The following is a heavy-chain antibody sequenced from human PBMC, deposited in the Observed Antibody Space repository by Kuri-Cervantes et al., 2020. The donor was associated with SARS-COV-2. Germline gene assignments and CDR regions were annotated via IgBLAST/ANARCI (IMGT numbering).Heavy chain of an antibody. Sequence: ESLKISCTVSGGSISSGDYYWNWIRQSPGKGLEWIGEVNHRGSTNYNPSLKSRVTISVDTSAKQFSLHLSSVTAADTAVYYCARAYGFLRYIYYMDVWGRGTTVTVSS. V-gene: IGHV4-61*08. CDR2: VNHRGST. D-gene: IGHD4-17*01. J-gene: IGHJ6*03. CDR3: ARAYGFLRYIYYMDV. CDR1: GGSISSGDYY.